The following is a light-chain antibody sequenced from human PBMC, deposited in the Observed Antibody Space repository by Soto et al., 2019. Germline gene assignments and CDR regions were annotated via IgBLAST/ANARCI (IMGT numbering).Light chain of an antibody. CDR3: QQYKSYSA. CDR2: DAS. V-gene: IGKV1-5*01. Sequence: DIQMTQSPSTLSASVGDRVTITCRASQSINDWLAWYRQKPGKAPKILISDASTLETGVPSRFSGSGSGTEFTLTISSLQPDDFATYYCQQYKSYSAFGQGTKLEIK. CDR1: QSINDW. J-gene: IGKJ2*01.